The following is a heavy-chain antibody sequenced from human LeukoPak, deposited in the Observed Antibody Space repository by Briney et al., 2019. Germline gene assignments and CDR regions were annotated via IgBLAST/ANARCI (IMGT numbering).Heavy chain of an antibody. J-gene: IGHJ3*02. CDR2: IYYSGST. D-gene: IGHD4-17*01. CDR3: ARDGGDYGDPSGAFDI. Sequence: SETLSLTCTVSGGSISNYYWSWIRQPPGKGLEWIGYIYYSGSTRYNPSLRSRVIISVDTSKNQFSLKLNSVTAADTAVYYCARDGGDYGDPSGAFDIWGQGTMVTVSS. V-gene: IGHV4-59*12. CDR1: GGSISNYY.